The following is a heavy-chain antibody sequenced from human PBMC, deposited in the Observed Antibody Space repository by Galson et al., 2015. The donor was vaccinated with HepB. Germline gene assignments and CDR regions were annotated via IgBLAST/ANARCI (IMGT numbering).Heavy chain of an antibody. V-gene: IGHV1-46*01. CDR3: ARDGVMMYFQH. CDR1: GYTFTSYY. Sequence: SCKASGYTFTSYYMHWVRQAPGQGLEWMGIINPSGGSTSYAQKFQGRVTMTRDTSTSTVYMELSSLRSEDTAVYYCARDGVMMYFQHWGQGTLVTVSS. CDR2: INPSGGST. J-gene: IGHJ1*01. D-gene: IGHD3-16*01.